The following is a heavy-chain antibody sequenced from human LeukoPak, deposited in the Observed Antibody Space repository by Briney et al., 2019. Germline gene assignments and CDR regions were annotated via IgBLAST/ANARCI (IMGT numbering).Heavy chain of an antibody. CDR3: AKASSPIAVAGLPFDY. D-gene: IGHD6-19*01. V-gene: IGHV3-9*01. CDR2: ISWNSGSI. CDR1: GFTFDDYA. Sequence: PGGSLRLSCAASGFTFDDYAMHWVRQAPGKGLEWVSGISWNSGSIGYADSVKGRFTISRDNAKNSLYLQMNSPRAEDTALYYCAKASSPIAVAGLPFDYWGQGTLVTVSS. J-gene: IGHJ4*02.